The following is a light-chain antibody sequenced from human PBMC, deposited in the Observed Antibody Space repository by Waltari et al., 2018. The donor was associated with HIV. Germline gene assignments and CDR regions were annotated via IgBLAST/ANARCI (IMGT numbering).Light chain of an antibody. J-gene: IGLJ3*02. CDR3: AAWDDSLSGPV. Sequence: QSVVTQPPSPSATPGTRVTISCSGSSSNSGSNCVSWYQQVPGTAPKVLIYRSNQRPSGVPDRFSGSKSGTSASLAISGLRSEDEADYYCAAWDDSLSGPVFGGGTKLTVL. CDR2: RSN. V-gene: IGLV1-47*01. CDR1: SSNSGSNC.